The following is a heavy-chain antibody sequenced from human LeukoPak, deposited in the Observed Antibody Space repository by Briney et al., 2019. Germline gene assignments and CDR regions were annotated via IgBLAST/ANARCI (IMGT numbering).Heavy chain of an antibody. J-gene: IGHJ5*02. D-gene: IGHD1-26*01. CDR3: ARLGSYHDL. CDR1: GASISHYY. CDR2: IHTSGGS. Sequence: PSETLSLTCTVPGASISHYYWSWIRQTPEKGLEWMGHIHTSGGSSPYPSLKSRLTMSIETSRNQFSLKLTSVTAADTAVYFCARLGSYHDLWGQGALVTVSS. V-gene: IGHV4-4*09.